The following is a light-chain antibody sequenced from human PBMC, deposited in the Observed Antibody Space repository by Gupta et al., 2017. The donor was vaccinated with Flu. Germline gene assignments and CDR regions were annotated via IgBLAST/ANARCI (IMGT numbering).Light chain of an antibody. CDR3: QQYHTPPLT. J-gene: IGKJ4*01. CDR1: QSVLYSSKNKNY. Sequence: DVVMTQSPDSLAVSLGERATINCKSSQSVLYSSKNKNYLAWYQQKPGQPPKLLIYWASTRESGVPDRFSGSGSGTDFTLTISSLQAEDVAVYYCQQYHTPPLTFGGGTKVEIK. CDR2: WAS. V-gene: IGKV4-1*01.